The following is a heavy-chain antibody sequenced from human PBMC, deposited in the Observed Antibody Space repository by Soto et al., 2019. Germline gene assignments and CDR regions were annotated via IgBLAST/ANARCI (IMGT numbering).Heavy chain of an antibody. CDR3: ARVPDR. J-gene: IGHJ5*02. Sequence: SETLSVTCAVSGGSISSGGYSWSWIRQPPGKGLEWIGYIYHSGSTYYTPSLKSRVTISVDRSKNQFSLKLSSVTAADTAVYYCARVPDRWGQGTLVTVS. CDR2: IYHSGST. V-gene: IGHV4-30-2*01. D-gene: IGHD2-2*01. CDR1: GGSISSGGYS.